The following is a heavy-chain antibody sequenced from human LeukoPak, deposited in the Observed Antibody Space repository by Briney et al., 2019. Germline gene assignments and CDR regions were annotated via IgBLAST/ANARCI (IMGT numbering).Heavy chain of an antibody. CDR2: IFHGGNT. J-gene: IGHJ3*02. V-gene: IGHV4-38-2*02. CDR3: ARDMSCYPQRPI. D-gene: IGHD3-10*01. Sequence: TETLSLTCCVSGYPIRSGYYWGWIRQPPGKGLEWIASIFHGGNTFYNPSLKSRVTISVDTSKNQFSLKLTSVTAADTAFCYCARDMSCYPQRPIWGQGTMVTVSS. CDR1: GYPIRSGYY.